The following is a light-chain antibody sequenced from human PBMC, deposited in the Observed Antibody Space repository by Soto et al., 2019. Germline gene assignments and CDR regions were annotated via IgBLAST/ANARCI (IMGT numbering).Light chain of an antibody. CDR1: SSDVGSYNL. V-gene: IGLV2-23*02. J-gene: IGLJ1*01. CDR2: EVS. CDR3: CSYAGSSTYV. Sequence: LTQPASVSGSPGQSITISCTGTSSDVGSYNLVSWYQQHPGKAPKLMIYEVSKRPSGVSNRFSGSKSGNTASLTISGLQAEDEADYCCCSYAGSSTYVCGTGTKVTVL.